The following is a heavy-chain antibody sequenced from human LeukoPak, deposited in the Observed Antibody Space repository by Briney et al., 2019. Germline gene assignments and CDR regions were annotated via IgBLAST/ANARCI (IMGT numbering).Heavy chain of an antibody. CDR2: IHYSGST. D-gene: IGHD2-15*01. Sequence: SETLSLTCTVSGGSTSSYYWSWIRQPPGKGLEWIGYIHYSGSTDYSPSLKSRVTISVDTSKNQFSLKVNSVTAADTALYFCARHKEGWSAPVVDFWGQGTLVTVSS. CDR1: GGSTSSYY. CDR3: ARHKEGWSAPVVDF. J-gene: IGHJ4*02. V-gene: IGHV4-59*08.